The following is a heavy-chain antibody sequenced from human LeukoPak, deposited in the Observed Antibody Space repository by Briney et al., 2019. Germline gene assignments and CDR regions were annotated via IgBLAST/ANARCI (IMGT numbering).Heavy chain of an antibody. CDR3: ARVRATFSPHFDN. Sequence: PGGSLRLSCAASGFTFSSNWMHWVRQAPGKGLMWVSRINSDGSITNYADSVKGRFTISRDNAKNTLYLQMNSLRAEDTAVYYCARVRATFSPHFDNWGQGTLVTVSS. J-gene: IGHJ4*02. V-gene: IGHV3-74*01. CDR1: GFTFSSNW. CDR2: INSDGSIT. D-gene: IGHD5-12*01.